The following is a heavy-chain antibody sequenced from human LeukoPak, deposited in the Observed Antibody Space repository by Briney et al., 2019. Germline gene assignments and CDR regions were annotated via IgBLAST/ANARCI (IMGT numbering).Heavy chain of an antibody. CDR3: ARCSGYDLSFDY. J-gene: IGHJ4*02. V-gene: IGHV4-4*02. D-gene: IGHD5-12*01. CDR1: GGSISSSNW. Sequence: SETLSLTCAVSGGSISSSNWWSWVRQPSGKGLEWIGEIYHSGSTNYNPSLKSRVTISVDKSKNQFSLKLSSVTAADTAVYYCARCSGYDLSFDYWGQGTLVTVSS. CDR2: IYHSGST.